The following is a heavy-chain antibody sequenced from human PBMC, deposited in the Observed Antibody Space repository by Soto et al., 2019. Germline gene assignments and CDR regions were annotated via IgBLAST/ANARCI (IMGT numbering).Heavy chain of an antibody. CDR3: AIAAVDAPWGYFDI. CDR2: IIPKFAIP. Sequence: QVQVVQSGTEVKKPESSVKVSCKASGGTFGNYGISWVRQAPGQGLEWIGGIIPKFAIPNYAERFQGRATITADKSTTTDYMELRSLRIEDTAVYYCAIAAVDAPWGYFDIWGQGPLVTFSS. V-gene: IGHV1-69*17. J-gene: IGHJ4*02. CDR1: GGTFGNYG. D-gene: IGHD2-8*01.